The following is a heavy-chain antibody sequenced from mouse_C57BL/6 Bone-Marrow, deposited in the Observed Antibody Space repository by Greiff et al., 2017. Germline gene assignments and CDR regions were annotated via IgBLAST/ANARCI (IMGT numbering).Heavy chain of an antibody. J-gene: IGHJ1*03. V-gene: IGHV1-18*01. Sequence: EVQLQQSGPELVKPGASVTIPCKASGYTFTDYNMDWVKQSHGKSLEWIGDINPNNGGTIYNQKFKGKATLTVDKSSSTAYMELRSLTSEDTAVYYCASPSGRGPYWYVDVWGTGTTVTVSS. CDR2: INPNNGGT. CDR1: GYTFTDYN. CDR3: ASPSGRGPYWYVDV. D-gene: IGHD1-1*01.